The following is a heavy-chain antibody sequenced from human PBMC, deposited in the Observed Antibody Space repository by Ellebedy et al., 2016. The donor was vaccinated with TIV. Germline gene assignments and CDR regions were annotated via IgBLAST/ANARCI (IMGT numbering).Heavy chain of an antibody. D-gene: IGHD2-2*01. V-gene: IGHV3-30*18. J-gene: IGHJ4*02. Sequence: PGGSLRLSCAASGFTFSSYAMCRVRQAPGKGLEWVAALSYDGTNEYYAESVKGRFTISRDISRNTLYLQMNSLGAEDTAIYYCAKPSVGHCISAICYVFDDWGQGTQVTVSS. CDR2: LSYDGTNE. CDR3: AKPSVGHCISAICYVFDD. CDR1: GFTFSSYA.